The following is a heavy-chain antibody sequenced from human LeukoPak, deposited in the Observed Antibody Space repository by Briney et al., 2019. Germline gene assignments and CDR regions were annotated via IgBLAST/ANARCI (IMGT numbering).Heavy chain of an antibody. J-gene: IGHJ4*02. CDR2: ISSSSSYT. V-gene: IGHV3-21*01. D-gene: IGHD3-16*01. CDR1: GFTFSSYS. Sequence: GGSLRLSCAASGFTFSSYSMNWVRQAPGKGLEWVSSISSSSSYTYYADSVKGRFTISRDNAKNSLYLQMNSLRAEDTAVYYCARDLGKGASWGQGTLVTVSS. CDR3: ARDLGKGAS.